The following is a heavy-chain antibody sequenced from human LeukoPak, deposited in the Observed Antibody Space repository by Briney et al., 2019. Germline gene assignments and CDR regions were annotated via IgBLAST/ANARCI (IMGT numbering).Heavy chain of an antibody. J-gene: IGHJ4*02. D-gene: IGHD1-26*01. Sequence: GGSLRLSCAASGFTFSSYAMSWVRQALGRGLEWVSAISGSGGSTYYADSVKGRFTISRDNSKNTLYLQMNSLRAEDTAVYYCAKPLIVGATAFDYWGQGTLVTVSS. CDR1: GFTFSSYA. CDR3: AKPLIVGATAFDY. V-gene: IGHV3-23*01. CDR2: ISGSGGST.